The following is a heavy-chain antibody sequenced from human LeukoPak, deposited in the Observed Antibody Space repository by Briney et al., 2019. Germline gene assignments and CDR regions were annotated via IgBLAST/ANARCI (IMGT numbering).Heavy chain of an antibody. CDR3: AKDSSSGTYFDY. Sequence: PGGSLRLSCAVSGFTFSTDDMSWVRQAPGKGLEGVSAISGSGGSTYYADSVKGRFTISRDNSKNTLYLQLKSLRDEDTAVYYCAKDSSSGTYFDYWGQGTLVTVSS. D-gene: IGHD1-26*01. CDR2: ISGSGGST. V-gene: IGHV3-23*01. CDR1: GFTFSTDD. J-gene: IGHJ4*02.